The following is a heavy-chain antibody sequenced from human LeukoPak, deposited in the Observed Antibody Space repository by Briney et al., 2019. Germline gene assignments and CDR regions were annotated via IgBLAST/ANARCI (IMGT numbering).Heavy chain of an antibody. CDR1: GFTFYSYA. CDR2: ISGSGGST. Sequence: PGGSLRLSCAASGFTFYSYAMSWVRQAPGKGLEWVTVISGSGGSTDYADSVKGRFTISGDNSKNTLYLQMNGLRAEDTAVYYCAKDLASSNCCDYWGQGTLVTVSS. J-gene: IGHJ4*02. D-gene: IGHD2-15*01. CDR3: AKDLASSNCCDY. V-gene: IGHV3-23*01.